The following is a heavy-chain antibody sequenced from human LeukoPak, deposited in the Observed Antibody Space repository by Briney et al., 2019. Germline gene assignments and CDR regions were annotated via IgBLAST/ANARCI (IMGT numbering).Heavy chain of an antibody. CDR2: IIPILGIP. V-gene: IGHV1-69*04. J-gene: IGHJ4*02. Sequence: ASVKVSCKASGGTFSSFAVSWVRQAPGQGLEWMGRIIPILGIPNYAHKFQGSVTLTAHESTNTVYMELSSLRSEDTAVYYCARESNPIYCTNGVCPIDSWGQGTLVIVSS. D-gene: IGHD2-8*01. CDR3: ARESNPIYCTNGVCPIDS. CDR1: GGTFSSFA.